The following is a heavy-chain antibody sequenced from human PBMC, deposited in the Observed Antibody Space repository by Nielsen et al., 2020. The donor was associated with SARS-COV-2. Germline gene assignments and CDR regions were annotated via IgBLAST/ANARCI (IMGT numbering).Heavy chain of an antibody. J-gene: IGHJ4*02. Sequence: GGSLRLSCAASGFTFSSYDMHWVRQATGKGLEWVSAIGTAGDTYYPGSVKGRFTISRENAKNSLYLQMNSLRAGDTAVYYCARGVVSSSWSHFDYWGQGTLVTVSS. CDR3: ARGVVSSSWSHFDY. V-gene: IGHV3-13*04. CDR2: IGTAGDT. CDR1: GFTFSSYD. D-gene: IGHD6-13*01.